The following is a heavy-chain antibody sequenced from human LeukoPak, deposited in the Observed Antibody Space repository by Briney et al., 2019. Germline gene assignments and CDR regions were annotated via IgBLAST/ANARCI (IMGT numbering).Heavy chain of an antibody. CDR2: IYPGDSDT. CDR1: GCSFADYW. V-gene: IGHV5-51*01. CDR3: ARWHYYDFLYYLDD. D-gene: IGHD3-22*01. Sequence: GESPKISCKSSGCSFADYWICWGRQMPGKGLEWMRNIYPGDSDTRYSPSFRGQVTISANKSINTAYLQWRCVKTSGTAMYYCARWHYYDFLYYLDDWGQGTLVTVSS. J-gene: IGHJ4*02.